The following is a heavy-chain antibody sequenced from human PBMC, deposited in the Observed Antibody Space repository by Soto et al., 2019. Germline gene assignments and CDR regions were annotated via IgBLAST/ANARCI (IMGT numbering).Heavy chain of an antibody. CDR1: GFTFSSSG. CDR2: IAYDGSKI. V-gene: IGHV3-30*03. D-gene: IGHD3-22*01. Sequence: QVQLVESGGGVVQPGRSLRLTCAASGFTFSSSGMHWVRQAPGKGLEWVALIAYDGSKIYYGDSVRGRFTISRDNSENTLFLQTNSLRAEHTAVYYCARWVGGSMFDNSGKYDSWGQGTLVTVSS. CDR3: ARWVGGSMFDNSGKYDS. J-gene: IGHJ5*01.